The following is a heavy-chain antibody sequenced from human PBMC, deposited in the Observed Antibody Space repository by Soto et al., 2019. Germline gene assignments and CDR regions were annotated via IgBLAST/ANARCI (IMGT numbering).Heavy chain of an antibody. CDR2: IYYSGST. CDR1: GGYISSGGYY. Sequence: TLSLTCTVSGGYISSGGYYWSWIRQHPGKGLEWIGYIYYSGSTYYNPSLKSRVTISVDTSKNQFSLKLSSVTAADTAVYYCARSAPRYWVSSLWGQGTLVTVSS. D-gene: IGHD3-16*02. V-gene: IGHV4-31*03. J-gene: IGHJ4*02. CDR3: ARSAPRYWVSSL.